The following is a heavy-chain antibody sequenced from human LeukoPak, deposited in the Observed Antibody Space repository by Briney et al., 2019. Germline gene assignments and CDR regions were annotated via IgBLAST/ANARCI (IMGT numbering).Heavy chain of an antibody. D-gene: IGHD2-15*01. V-gene: IGHV5-51*01. Sequence: GESLKISCKGSGYSFTSYWIGWVRQMPGKGLEWMGIIYPGDSDTTYSPSFQGQVTISADKSISTAYLQWRSLKASDTAMYYCARVGYCSGGSCYSDFENWFDPWGQGALVTVSS. CDR3: ARVGYCSGGSCYSDFENWFDP. CDR2: IYPGDSDT. CDR1: GYSFTSYW. J-gene: IGHJ5*02.